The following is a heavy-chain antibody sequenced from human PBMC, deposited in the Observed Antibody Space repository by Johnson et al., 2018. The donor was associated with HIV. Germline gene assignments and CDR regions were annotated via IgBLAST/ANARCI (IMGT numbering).Heavy chain of an antibody. J-gene: IGHJ3*02. V-gene: IGHV3-11*04. Sequence: VQLVESGGGLVTPGGSLRLSCVASGFTFSDYYMTWIRQAPGKGLEWVSYISTSDGTIYSADTVKGRFSISRDNAKNSLYLQMNSLRAEDTAVYYCARSRDCSGGSCPDAFDIWGQGTMVTVSS. CDR3: ARSRDCSGGSCPDAFDI. D-gene: IGHD2-15*01. CDR1: GFTFSDYY. CDR2: ISTSDGTI.